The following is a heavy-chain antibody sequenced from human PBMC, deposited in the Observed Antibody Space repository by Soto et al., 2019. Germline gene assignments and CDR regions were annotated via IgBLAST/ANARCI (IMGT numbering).Heavy chain of an antibody. CDR3: AKDFRPYAKIAVAGTLRY. CDR2: ISYDGSNK. V-gene: IGHV3-30*18. J-gene: IGHJ4*02. D-gene: IGHD6-19*01. Sequence: GGSLRLSCAASGFTFSSYGMHWVRQAPGKGLEWVAVISYDGSNKYYADSVKGRFTISRDNSKNTLYLQMNSLRAEDTTVYYCAKDFRPYAKIAVAGTLRYWGQGTLVTVSS. CDR1: GFTFSSYG.